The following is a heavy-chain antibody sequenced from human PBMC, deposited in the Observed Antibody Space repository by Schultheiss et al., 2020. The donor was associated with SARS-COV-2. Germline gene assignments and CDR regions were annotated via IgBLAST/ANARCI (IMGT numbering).Heavy chain of an antibody. V-gene: IGHV1-2*02. CDR1: GYTFTSYG. J-gene: IGHJ6*02. CDR2: INPNSGGT. D-gene: IGHD1-7*01. Sequence: ASVKVSCKASGYTFTSYGISWVRQAPGQGLEWMGWINPNSGGTNYAQKFRGRVTMTRDTSISTAYMELSRLRSDDTAVYYCARGGDWNYDYYYYGMDVWGQGTTVTVSS. CDR3: ARGGDWNYDYYYYGMDV.